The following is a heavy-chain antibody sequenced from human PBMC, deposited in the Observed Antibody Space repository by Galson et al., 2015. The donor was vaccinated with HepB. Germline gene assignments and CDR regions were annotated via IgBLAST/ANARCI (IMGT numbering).Heavy chain of an antibody. D-gene: IGHD3-16*01. CDR3: ARALREGGLRPHYYMDV. CDR1: GFTVSSNY. J-gene: IGHJ6*03. V-gene: IGHV3-53*01. Sequence: SLRLSCAASGFTVSSNYMSWVRQAPGKGLEWVSVIYSGGSTYYAGSVKGRFTISRDNSKNTLYLQMNSLRAEDTAVYYCARALREGGLRPHYYMDVWGKGTTVTVSS. CDR2: IYSGGST.